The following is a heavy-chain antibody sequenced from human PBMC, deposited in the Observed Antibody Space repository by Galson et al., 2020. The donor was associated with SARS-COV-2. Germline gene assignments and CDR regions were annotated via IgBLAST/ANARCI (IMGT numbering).Heavy chain of an antibody. D-gene: IGHD2-21*01. CDR2: IVVGSGNT. CDR1: GFTFTSSA. V-gene: IGHV1-58*01. Sequence: SVKVSCKASGFTFTSSAVQWVRQARGQRLEWIGWIVVGSGNTNYAQKFQERVTITRDMSTSTAYMELSSLRSEDTAVYYCAADTRGGADRLYGMDVWGQGTTVTVSS. CDR3: AADTRGGADRLYGMDV. J-gene: IGHJ6*02.